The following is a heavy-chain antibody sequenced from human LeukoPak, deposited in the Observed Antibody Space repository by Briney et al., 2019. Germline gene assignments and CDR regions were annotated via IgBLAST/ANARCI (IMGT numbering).Heavy chain of an antibody. V-gene: IGHV3-30-3*01. J-gene: IGHJ4*02. CDR3: ARDLPLHYYDSSGYYRD. CDR2: ISYDGSNK. CDR1: GFTFSSFP. Sequence: PGGSLRLSCAASGFTFSSFPIHWVRQAPGKGLEWVALISYDGSNKYYADSVKGRFTISRDNSKNTLYLQMNSLRAEDTAVYYCARDLPLHYYDSSGYYRDWGQGTLVTVSS. D-gene: IGHD3-22*01.